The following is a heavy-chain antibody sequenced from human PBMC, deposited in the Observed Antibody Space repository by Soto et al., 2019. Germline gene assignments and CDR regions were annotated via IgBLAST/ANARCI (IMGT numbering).Heavy chain of an antibody. CDR3: AREDDGGDRDYYGLDV. J-gene: IGHJ6*02. D-gene: IGHD2-21*02. CDR1: GGSISYEYYH. V-gene: IGHV4-30-4*08. CDR2: IHYSGSI. Sequence: QVQLQQSGPGLVKPSQTLSLTCTVSGGSISYEYYHGTWIRQSPGMGLEWIGYIHYSGSIIYNPSFKSRVTISVDTSKNQFSLQLSSVTAADTAVYFCAREDDGGDRDYYGLDVWGQGTTVTVSS.